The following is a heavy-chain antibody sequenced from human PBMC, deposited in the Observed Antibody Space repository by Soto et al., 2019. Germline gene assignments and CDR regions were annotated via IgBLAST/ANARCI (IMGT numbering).Heavy chain of an antibody. Sequence: PLEILSLTCTVSGGSISSYCWSWIRQPPGKGLEWIGYIYYSGSTNYNPSLKSRVTISVDTSKNQFSLKLSSVTAADTAVYYCARWYGGSLDYWGQGTQVTVSS. D-gene: IGHD4-17*01. CDR1: GGSISSYC. CDR2: IYYSGST. CDR3: ARWYGGSLDY. J-gene: IGHJ4*02. V-gene: IGHV4-59*01.